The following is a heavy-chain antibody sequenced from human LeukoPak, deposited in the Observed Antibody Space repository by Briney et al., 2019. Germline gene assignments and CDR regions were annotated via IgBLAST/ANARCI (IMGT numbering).Heavy chain of an antibody. CDR3: AKKDSSTWYYDY. D-gene: IGHD6-13*01. Sequence: GGSLRLSCAASGSTFSSYGMSWVRQAPGKGLEWVSAISGSGGSTYYADSVKGRFTISRDNSKNTLYLQMNSLRAEDTAVYYCAKKDSSTWYYDYWGQGTLVTVSS. J-gene: IGHJ4*02. V-gene: IGHV3-23*01. CDR2: ISGSGGST. CDR1: GSTFSSYG.